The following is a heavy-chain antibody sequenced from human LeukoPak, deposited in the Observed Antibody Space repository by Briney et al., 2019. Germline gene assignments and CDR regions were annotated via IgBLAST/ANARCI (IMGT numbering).Heavy chain of an antibody. CDR2: MNPNSGNT. D-gene: IGHD6-25*01. J-gene: IGHJ5*02. CDR1: GYTFTSYD. V-gene: IGHV1-8*01. CDR3: ATRLARRGNCFDP. Sequence: ASVKVSCKASGYTFTSYDIHWVRQATGQRLEWMGWMNPNSGNTGYAQKFQGRVTMNRNTSISTAYMELSSLRSEDTAVYYCATRLARRGNCFDPWGQGTLVTVSS.